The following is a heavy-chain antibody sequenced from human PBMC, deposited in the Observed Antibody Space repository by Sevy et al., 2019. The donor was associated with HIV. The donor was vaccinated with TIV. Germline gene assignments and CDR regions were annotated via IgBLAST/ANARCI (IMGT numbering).Heavy chain of an antibody. Sequence: GGSLRLSCAASGFTVNSDYMSWVRQAPGKGLEWVSVVYSGGTTYYADSVKGRFTISRDNSKNTLYLQMNSLRAEDTAVYYCARHISFGELGSWFDPWGQGTLVTVSS. CDR3: ARHISFGELGSWFDP. CDR2: VYSGGTT. V-gene: IGHV3-53*01. J-gene: IGHJ5*02. CDR1: GFTVNSDY. D-gene: IGHD3-10*01.